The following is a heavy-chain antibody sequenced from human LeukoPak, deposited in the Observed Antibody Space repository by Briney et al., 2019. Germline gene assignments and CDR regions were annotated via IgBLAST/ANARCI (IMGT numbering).Heavy chain of an antibody. D-gene: IGHD4-17*01. CDR2: VDPEDGET. CDR3: ATEFYGIDY. V-gene: IGHV1-69-2*01. J-gene: IGHJ4*02. Sequence: GASVKVSCKASGCTFTDYYMHWVQQAPGKGLEWMGRVDPEDGETIYAEKFQGRVTITADTSTDTAHMELSSLRSEDTAVYYCATEFYGIDYWGQGTLVTVSS. CDR1: GCTFTDYY.